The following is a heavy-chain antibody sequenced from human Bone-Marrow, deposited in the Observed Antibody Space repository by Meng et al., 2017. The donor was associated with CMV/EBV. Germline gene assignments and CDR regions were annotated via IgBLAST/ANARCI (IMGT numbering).Heavy chain of an antibody. CDR3: ARGLAGYCSSTSCLGNY. D-gene: IGHD2-2*01. J-gene: IGHJ4*02. Sequence: GGSLRLSCAASGFTFSSYSMNWVRQAPGKGLEWVSSISSSSSYIYYADSVKGRFTISRDNAKNSLYLQMNSLRAEDTAVYYCARGLAGYCSSTSCLGNYWGQGTLVTVS. CDR1: GFTFSSYS. V-gene: IGHV3-21*01. CDR2: ISSSSSYI.